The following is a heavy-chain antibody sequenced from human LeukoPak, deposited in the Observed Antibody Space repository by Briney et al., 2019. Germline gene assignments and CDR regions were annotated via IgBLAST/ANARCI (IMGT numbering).Heavy chain of an antibody. Sequence: ASVKVSCKASGGTFSSYAISWVRQAPGQGLEWMGRSIPIFGTANYAQKFQGRVTITTDESTSTAYMELSSLRSEDTAVYYCATKTTVTTSRAEYFQHWGQGTLVTVSS. V-gene: IGHV1-69*05. CDR3: ATKTTVTTSRAEYFQH. CDR1: GGTFSSYA. CDR2: SIPIFGTA. J-gene: IGHJ1*01. D-gene: IGHD4-17*01.